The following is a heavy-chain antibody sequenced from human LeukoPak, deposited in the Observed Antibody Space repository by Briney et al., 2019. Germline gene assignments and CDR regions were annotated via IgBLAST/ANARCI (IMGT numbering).Heavy chain of an antibody. CDR2: INHSGST. J-gene: IGHJ4*02. Sequence: SETLSLTCAVYGGSFSGYYWSWIRQPPGKGLEWIGEINHSGSTNYNPSLKSRVTISVDTSKNQFSLKLSSVTAADTAVYHCAGDPHRTVAPLDYWGQGTLVTVSS. CDR3: AGDPHRTVAPLDY. D-gene: IGHD6-19*01. V-gene: IGHV4-34*01. CDR1: GGSFSGYY.